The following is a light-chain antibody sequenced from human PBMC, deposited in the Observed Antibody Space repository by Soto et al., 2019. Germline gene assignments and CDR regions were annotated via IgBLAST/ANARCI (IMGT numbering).Light chain of an antibody. CDR2: DAS. Sequence: DIQMTQSPSSLSASVGDRVTITCQASQDININLNWYQQKPGKAPKLVIYDASNLETGVPSRFSGGGSGTDFTFSISSLQPEDIATYYCQQNDNLPFTFGPGTKVDIK. CDR3: QQNDNLPFT. J-gene: IGKJ3*01. V-gene: IGKV1-33*01. CDR1: QDININ.